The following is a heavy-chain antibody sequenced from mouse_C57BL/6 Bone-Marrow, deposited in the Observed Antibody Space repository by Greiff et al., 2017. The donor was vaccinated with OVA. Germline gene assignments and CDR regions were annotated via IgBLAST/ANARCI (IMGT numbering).Heavy chain of an antibody. CDR2: ISSGSSTI. J-gene: IGHJ1*03. CDR3: ARDALYYVNWYFDV. CDR1: GFTFSDYG. Sequence: EVKVEESGGGLVKPGGSLKLSCAASGFTFSDYGMHWVRQAPEKGLEWVAYISSGSSTIYYEDTLKGRFSISIDNATNTLFLQMTSLRAEDTAMYYCARDALYYVNWYFDVWGTGTTVTVSS. V-gene: IGHV5-17*01. D-gene: IGHD1-1*01.